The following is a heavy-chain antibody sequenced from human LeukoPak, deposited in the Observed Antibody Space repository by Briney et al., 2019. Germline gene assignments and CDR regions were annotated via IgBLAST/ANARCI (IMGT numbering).Heavy chain of an antibody. V-gene: IGHV4-4*07. CDR3: ARSDCSRGGCPIFED. CDR2: IYRGNT. Sequence: SETLSLTCSDSGGSITAYYWNWLRQPAGKGLEWIGRIYRGNTNYSPSLKSRVTMPVDTSKNHFYLKLTSVTAADTAVYYCARSDCSRGGCPIFEDWGQGILVTVSP. J-gene: IGHJ4*02. D-gene: IGHD2-15*01. CDR1: GGSITAYY.